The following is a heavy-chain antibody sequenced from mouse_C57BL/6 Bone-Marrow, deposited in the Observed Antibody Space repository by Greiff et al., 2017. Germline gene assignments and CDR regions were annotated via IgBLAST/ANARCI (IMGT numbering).Heavy chain of an antibody. CDR3: ARDYDYAMDY. CDR2: INYDGSST. Sequence: EVKVVESEGGLVQPGSSMKLSCTASGFTFSDYYMAWVRQVPEKGLEWVANINYDGSSTYYLDSLKSRFIISRDNAKNILYLQMSSLKSEDTATYYCARDYDYAMDYWGQGTSVTVSS. J-gene: IGHJ4*01. CDR1: GFTFSDYY. D-gene: IGHD1-1*01. V-gene: IGHV5-16*01.